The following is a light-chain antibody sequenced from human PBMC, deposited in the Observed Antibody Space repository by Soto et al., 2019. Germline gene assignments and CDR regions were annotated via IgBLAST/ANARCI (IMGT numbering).Light chain of an antibody. Sequence: QSALTQPASVSGSPGQSLTISCTGSSTDVGNSEFVSWYQLHPGQAPKIMIYEGTKRPSGTSNRFSGSYSGNTASLTISGLQAEDEADYYCCSHAGTYTLVFGGGTKLTVL. CDR3: CSHAGTYTLV. V-gene: IGLV2-23*01. CDR2: EGT. J-gene: IGLJ3*02. CDR1: STDVGNSEF.